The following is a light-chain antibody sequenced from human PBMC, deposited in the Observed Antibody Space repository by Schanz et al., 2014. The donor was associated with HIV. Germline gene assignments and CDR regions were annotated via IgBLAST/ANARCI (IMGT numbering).Light chain of an antibody. J-gene: IGKJ2*01. CDR3: QQYYSHPS. V-gene: IGKV1-5*01. Sequence: DIQMTQSPSTLSASVGDRVTITCRASQSISNWLAWYQQKPGKAPKVLIYAASTLQSGVPSRFSGSGSGTDFTLTISCLQSEDFATYYCQQYYSHPSFGQGTKLEIK. CDR2: AAS. CDR1: QSISNW.